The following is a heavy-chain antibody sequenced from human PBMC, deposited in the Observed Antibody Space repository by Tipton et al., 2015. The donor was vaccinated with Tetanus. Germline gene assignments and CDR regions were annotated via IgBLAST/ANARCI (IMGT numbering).Heavy chain of an antibody. J-gene: IGHJ6*02. CDR1: GGSISSGGYY. V-gene: IGHV4-61*08. Sequence: TLSLTCTVSGGSISSGGYYWSWIRQHPGKGLEWIGYIYYSGSTNYNPSLKSRVTISVDTSKNQFSLKLSSVTAADTAVYYCARDRGVTSPFGSYYYGMDVWGQGP. D-gene: IGHD2-21*02. CDR3: ARDRGVTSPFGSYYYGMDV. CDR2: IYYSGST.